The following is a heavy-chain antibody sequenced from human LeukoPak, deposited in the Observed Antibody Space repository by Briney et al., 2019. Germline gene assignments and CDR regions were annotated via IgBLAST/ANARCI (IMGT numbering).Heavy chain of an antibody. V-gene: IGHV4-59*01. J-gene: IGHJ4*02. D-gene: IGHD3-9*01. CDR3: ARDILTGYYDY. Sequence: SETLSLTCTVSGGSISSYYWSWIRQPPGKGLEWIGYIYYSGSTNYNPSLKSRVTISVDTSKNQFSLKLSSVTAADTAVYYCARDILTGYYDYWGQGTLVTVSS. CDR1: GGSISSYY. CDR2: IYYSGST.